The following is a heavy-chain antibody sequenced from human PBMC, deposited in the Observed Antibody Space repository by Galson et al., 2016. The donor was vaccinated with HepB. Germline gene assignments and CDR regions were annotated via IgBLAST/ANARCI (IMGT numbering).Heavy chain of an antibody. V-gene: IGHV3-48*04. CDR1: GFTFSNYS. J-gene: IGHJ4*02. CDR2: ISSSSSTI. D-gene: IGHD3-22*01. Sequence: SLRLSCAASGFTFSNYSLNWVRQAPGKGLEWVSYISSSSSTIYYADSVKGRFTISRDNSKNTLYLQMDSLRADDTAVYYCARARGYYDIGDYRMRVIEYWGQGTLVIVSS. CDR3: ARARGYYDIGDYRMRVIEY.